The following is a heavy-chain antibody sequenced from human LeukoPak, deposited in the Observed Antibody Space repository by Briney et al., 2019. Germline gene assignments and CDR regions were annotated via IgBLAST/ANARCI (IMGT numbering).Heavy chain of an antibody. CDR3: ARESALSLKGIAAAGPNY. J-gene: IGHJ4*02. V-gene: IGHV1-69*01. D-gene: IGHD6-13*01. CDR1: GGTFSSYA. CDR2: IIPIFGTA. Sequence: GASVKVSCKASGGTFSSYAISWVRQAPGQGLEWMGGIIPIFGTANYAQKFQGRVTITADESTSTAYMELSSLRSEDTAVYYCARESALSLKGIAAAGPNYWGQGTLVTVSS.